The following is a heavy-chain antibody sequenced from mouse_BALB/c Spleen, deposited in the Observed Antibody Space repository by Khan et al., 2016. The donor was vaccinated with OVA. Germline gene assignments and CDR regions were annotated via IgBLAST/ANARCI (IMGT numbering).Heavy chain of an antibody. V-gene: IGHV3-2*02. D-gene: IGHD1-2*01. Sequence: EVQLQESGPGLVKPSLSLSLTCTVTGYSIPSGYGWNWIRQFPGNKLEWMGYISYSGSTNYNPSLKSRISITRDTSKNQFFLQLNSVTTEDTATYYWARTARIKYWGQGTTLTVSS. CDR3: ARTARIKY. CDR2: ISYSGST. CDR1: GYSIPSGYG. J-gene: IGHJ2*01.